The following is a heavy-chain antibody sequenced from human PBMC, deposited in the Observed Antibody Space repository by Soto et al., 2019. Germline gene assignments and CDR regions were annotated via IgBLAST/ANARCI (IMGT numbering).Heavy chain of an antibody. J-gene: IGHJ3*02. CDR3: ARYGIVEPRGSNAFDI. V-gene: IGHV1-46*01. CDR2: INPSGGNT. CDR1: GYTFTSYY. Sequence: GASVKVSCKASGYTFTSYYMHWVRQAPGQGLEWMGIINPSGGNTSYAQKFHGRVTMTRDTSTSTVYMELSSLRSEDTAVFYCARYGIVEPRGSNAFDIWGQGTKVTVSS. D-gene: IGHD2-21*01.